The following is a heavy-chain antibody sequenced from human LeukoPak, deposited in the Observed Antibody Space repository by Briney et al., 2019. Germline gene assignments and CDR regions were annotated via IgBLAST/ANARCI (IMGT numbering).Heavy chain of an antibody. V-gene: IGHV1-2*02. J-gene: IGHJ5*02. CDR2: ITPNSGGT. Sequence: ASVTVSCKASGYTFTGYYMHWVRQAPGQGLEWMGWITPNSGGTNYAQKFQGRVTMTRDTSISTAYMELSRLRSDDTAVYYCARDLAYGSGQNWFDPWGQGTLVTVSS. D-gene: IGHD3-10*01. CDR1: GYTFTGYY. CDR3: ARDLAYGSGQNWFDP.